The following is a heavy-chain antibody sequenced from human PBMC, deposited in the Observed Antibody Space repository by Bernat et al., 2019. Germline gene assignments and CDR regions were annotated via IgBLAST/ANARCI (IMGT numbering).Heavy chain of an antibody. CDR3: ARAFGVVIPPDY. V-gene: IGHV4-34*01. CDR1: GGSFSGYY. Sequence: QVQLQQWGAGLLKPSETLSLTCAVYGGSFSGYYWSGIRQPPGKGLEWIGEINHSGSTNYDPSLKSRVTISVDTSKNQFSLKLSSVTAADTAVYYCARAFGVVIPPDYWGQGTLVTVSS. CDR2: INHSGST. D-gene: IGHD3-3*01. J-gene: IGHJ4*02.